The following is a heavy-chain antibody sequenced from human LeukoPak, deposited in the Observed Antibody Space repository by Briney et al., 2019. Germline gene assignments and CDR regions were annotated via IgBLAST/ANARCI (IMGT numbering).Heavy chain of an antibody. D-gene: IGHD3-22*01. V-gene: IGHV1-69*05. CDR2: IIPIFGTA. Sequence: SVKVSCKASGGTFSSYAISWVRQAPGQGLEWMGGIIPIFGTANYAQKFQGRVTITTDESTSTAYMELSNQRSEDTAVYYCARRHTLRITMIREYYFDYWGQGTLSPSPQ. CDR3: ARRHTLRITMIREYYFDY. J-gene: IGHJ4*02. CDR1: GGTFSSYA.